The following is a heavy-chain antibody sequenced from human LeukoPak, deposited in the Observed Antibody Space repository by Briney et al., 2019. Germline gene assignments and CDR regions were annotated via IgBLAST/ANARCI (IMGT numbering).Heavy chain of an antibody. CDR1: GGTFSSYA. V-gene: IGHV1-69*13. Sequence: GASVKVSCKASGGTFSSYAISWVRQAPGQGLEWMGGIIPIFGTANYAQKFQGRVTITADESTSTAYMELSSLRSEDTAVYYCASKVREQWLVPQYFQHWGQGTLVTVSS. D-gene: IGHD6-19*01. J-gene: IGHJ1*01. CDR2: IIPIFGTA. CDR3: ASKVREQWLVPQYFQH.